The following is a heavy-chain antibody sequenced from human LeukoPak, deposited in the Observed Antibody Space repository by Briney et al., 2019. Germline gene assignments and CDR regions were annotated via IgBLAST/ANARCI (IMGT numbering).Heavy chain of an antibody. V-gene: IGHV3-9*01. D-gene: IGHD3-9*01. CDR1: GFTFDDYA. CDR3: AKGYDILTGPSNFDY. Sequence: SLRLSCAASGFTFDDYAMHWVRQAPGKGLEWVSGISWNSGSIGYADSVKGRFTISRDNAKNSLYLQMNSLRAEDTALYYCAKGYDILTGPSNFDYWGQGTLVTVSS. J-gene: IGHJ4*02. CDR2: ISWNSGSI.